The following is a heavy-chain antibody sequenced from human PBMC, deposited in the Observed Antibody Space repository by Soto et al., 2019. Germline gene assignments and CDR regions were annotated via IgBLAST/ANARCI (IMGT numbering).Heavy chain of an antibody. V-gene: IGHV1-69*10. D-gene: IGHD3-22*01. Sequence: ASVKVSCKASGGTFSTYAISWVRQAPGQGLEWLGGIIPILGTPSYAQRFQGRVTITADKSTSTAYMELSSLRSEETAVYYCARERSRYDRSGYYRPDYWGQGTLVTVSS. CDR2: IIPILGTP. CDR1: GGTFSTYA. J-gene: IGHJ4*02. CDR3: ARERSRYDRSGYYRPDY.